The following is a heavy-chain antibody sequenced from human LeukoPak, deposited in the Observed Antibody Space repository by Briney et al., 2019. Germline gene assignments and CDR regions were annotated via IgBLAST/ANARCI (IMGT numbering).Heavy chain of an antibody. J-gene: IGHJ4*02. D-gene: IGHD6-13*01. CDR3: AKGGSSWSEIDY. CDR1: GFTFSSYA. V-gene: IGHV3-23*01. CDR2: ISGSGGFT. Sequence: GGSLRLSCAASGFTFSSYAMSWVRQAPGKGLEWVSAISGSGGFTYYADSVKGRFTISRDNSKNTLYLQMNSLRGDDTAVYYCAKGGSSWSEIDYWGQGSLVTVSS.